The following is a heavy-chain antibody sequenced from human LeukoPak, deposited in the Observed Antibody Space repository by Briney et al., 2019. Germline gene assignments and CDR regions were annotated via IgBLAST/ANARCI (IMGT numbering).Heavy chain of an antibody. CDR3: ARDSLSRGSASYYYYGMDV. J-gene: IGHJ6*02. V-gene: IGHV4-59*12. Sequence: SETLSLTCTVSGGSISSYYWSWIRQPPGKGLEWIGYIYYSGSTYYNPSLKSRVTISVDTSKNQFSLKLSSVTAADTAVYYCARDSLSRGSASYYYYGMDVWGQGTTVTVSS. D-gene: IGHD3-10*01. CDR2: IYYSGST. CDR1: GGSISSYY.